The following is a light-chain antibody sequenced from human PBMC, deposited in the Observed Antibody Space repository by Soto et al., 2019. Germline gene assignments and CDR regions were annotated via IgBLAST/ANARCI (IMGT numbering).Light chain of an antibody. CDR1: SSDVGSYNL. Sequence: QSVLTQPASVSGSPGQSITISCTGTSSDVGSYNLVSWYQQHPGKAPKVMIYEFSKRPSGVSNRFSGSKSGNAASLTISGLQAEDEADYYCCSYAGSYVFGTGTKVTVL. CDR3: CSYAGSYV. V-gene: IGLV2-23*02. J-gene: IGLJ1*01. CDR2: EFS.